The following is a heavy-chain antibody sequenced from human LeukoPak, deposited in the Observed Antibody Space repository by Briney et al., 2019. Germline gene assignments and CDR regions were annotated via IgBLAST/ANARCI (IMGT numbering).Heavy chain of an antibody. CDR2: IDHSGST. J-gene: IGHJ4*02. V-gene: IGHV4-34*01. CDR3: ARRSSSWAEYYFDY. D-gene: IGHD6-13*01. Sequence: PSETLSLTCAVYGGSFSGYYWSWIRQPPGKGLEWIGEIDHSGSTNYNPSLKSRVTISVDTSKNQFSLKLSSVTAADTAVYYCARRSSSWAEYYFDYWGQGTLVTVSS. CDR1: GGSFSGYY.